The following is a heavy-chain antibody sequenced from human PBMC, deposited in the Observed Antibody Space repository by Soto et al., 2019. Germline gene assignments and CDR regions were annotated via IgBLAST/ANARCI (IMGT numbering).Heavy chain of an antibody. Sequence: QVQLQESGPGLVKPSQTLSLTCTVSGGSISSGGYYWSWIRQHPGKGLEWIGYIYYSGSTYYNPSLKSRVTISVDASSNQFALKLSSVTAADTAVYYCARDRHDYVDYDAFDICGQGTMVTVSS. V-gene: IGHV4-31*03. D-gene: IGHD4-17*01. J-gene: IGHJ3*02. CDR2: IYYSGST. CDR3: ARDRHDYVDYDAFDI. CDR1: GGSISSGGYY.